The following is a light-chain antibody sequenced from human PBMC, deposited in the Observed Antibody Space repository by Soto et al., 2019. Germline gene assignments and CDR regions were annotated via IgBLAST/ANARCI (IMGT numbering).Light chain of an antibody. J-gene: IGLJ2*01. CDR3: SSYTRGSNVI. CDR1: RSDVGGYNY. Sequence: QSVLAQPASVSGSPGQSITISCTGTRSDVGGYNYVSWYQHHPGKVPRLLIYEVTNRPAEVSNRFSGSKSGITASLTISGLQSEDEADYYCSSYTRGSNVIFGGGTKVTV. V-gene: IGLV2-14*01. CDR2: EVT.